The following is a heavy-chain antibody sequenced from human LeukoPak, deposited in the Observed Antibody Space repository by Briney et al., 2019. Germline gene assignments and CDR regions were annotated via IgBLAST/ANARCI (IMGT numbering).Heavy chain of an antibody. J-gene: IGHJ4*02. CDR3: ARQATDFWSGYYED. D-gene: IGHD3-3*01. V-gene: IGHV4-4*07. Sequence: SETLSLTCTVSGGSISSYYWSWIRQPAGKGLEWIGRIYTSGSTNYNPSLKSRVTISVDTSKNQFSLKLSSVTAADTAVYYCARQATDFWSGYYEDWGQGTLVTVSS. CDR1: GGSISSYY. CDR2: IYTSGST.